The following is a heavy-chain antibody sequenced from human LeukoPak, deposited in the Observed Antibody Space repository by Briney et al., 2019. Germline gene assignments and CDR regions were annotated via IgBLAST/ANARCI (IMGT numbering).Heavy chain of an antibody. Sequence: SETLSLTCTVSGGSISSYYWSWTRQPPGKGLEWIGYIYHSGSTYYNPSLKSRVTISVDRSKNQFSLKLSSVTAADTAVYYCAFEGQTSWYYYMDVWGKGTTVTVSS. V-gene: IGHV4-59*04. CDR1: GGSISSYY. CDR2: IYHSGST. J-gene: IGHJ6*03. D-gene: IGHD2-2*01. CDR3: AFEGQTSWYYYMDV.